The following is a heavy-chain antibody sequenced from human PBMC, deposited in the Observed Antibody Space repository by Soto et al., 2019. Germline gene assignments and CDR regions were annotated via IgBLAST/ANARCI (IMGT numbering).Heavy chain of an antibody. V-gene: IGHV1-18*01. Sequence: ASVKVSCKASGYTFTSYGISWVRQAPGQGLEWMGWISAYNGNTNYAQKLQGRVTMTTDTSTSTAYMELRSLRSDDTAVYYCARDGGYDFWSGSPLSFDPWGQGTLVTVPQ. D-gene: IGHD3-3*01. J-gene: IGHJ5*02. CDR3: ARDGGYDFWSGSPLSFDP. CDR1: GYTFTSYG. CDR2: ISAYNGNT.